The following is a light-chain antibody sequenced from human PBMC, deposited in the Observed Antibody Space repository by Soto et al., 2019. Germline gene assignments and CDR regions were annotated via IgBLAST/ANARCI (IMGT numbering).Light chain of an antibody. CDR2: EDT. V-gene: IGLV2-23*01. Sequence: QSVLTQPASVSGSPGQSVTISCTGTSRDVGSYNLVSWYQQHPGKAPKLMIFEDTERPSGISNRFSGSKSGNTASLTISGLQAEDEGDYYCCSYAGSSNGVFGGGTKLTVL. CDR3: CSYAGSSNGV. CDR1: SRDVGSYNL. J-gene: IGLJ3*02.